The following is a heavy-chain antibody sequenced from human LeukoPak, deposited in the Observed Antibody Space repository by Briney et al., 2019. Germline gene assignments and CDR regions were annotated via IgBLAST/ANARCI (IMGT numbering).Heavy chain of an antibody. CDR1: GGSFSGYS. J-gene: IGHJ4*02. CDR3: ARLAKDYYDSSRLRGYYFDY. V-gene: IGHV4-34*01. Sequence: PSETLSLTCAVYGGSFSGYSWNWIRQPPGKGLEWIGEIYHSGSTNYNPSLKSRVTISVDKSKNQFSLKLSSVTAADTAVYYCARLAKDYYDSSRLRGYYFDYWGQGTLVTVSS. CDR2: IYHSGST. D-gene: IGHD3-22*01.